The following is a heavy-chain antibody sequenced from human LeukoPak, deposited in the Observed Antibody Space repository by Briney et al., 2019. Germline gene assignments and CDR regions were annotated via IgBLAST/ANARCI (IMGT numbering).Heavy chain of an antibody. CDR2: IHYSGST. J-gene: IGHJ4*02. CDR3: ARRAGGYYPFDH. V-gene: IGHV4-39*01. Sequence: SETLSLTCTVSGGSVSRSNFYWAWIRQPPGKGLEWIGSIHYSGSTYYNPPLKSRVTISVDTSKNQFSLNLSSVTAADTAVYYCARRAGGYYPFDHWGQGTLVTVSS. D-gene: IGHD3-22*01. CDR1: GGSVSRSNFY.